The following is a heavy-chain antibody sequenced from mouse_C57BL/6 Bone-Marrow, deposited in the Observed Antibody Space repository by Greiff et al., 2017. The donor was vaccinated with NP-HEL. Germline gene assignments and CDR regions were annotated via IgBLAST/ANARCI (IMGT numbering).Heavy chain of an antibody. V-gene: IGHV7-1*01. CDR3: ARDAAMVTTWYFDV. CDR1: GFTFSDFY. CDR2: SRNKANDYTT. D-gene: IGHD2-2*01. Sequence: EVKLMESGGGLVQSGRSLRLSCATSGFTFSDFYMEWVRQAPGKGLEWIAASRNKANDYTTEYSASVKGRLIVSRDTSQSILYLQMNALRAEYTAIYYCARDAAMVTTWYFDVWGTGTTVTVSS. J-gene: IGHJ1*03.